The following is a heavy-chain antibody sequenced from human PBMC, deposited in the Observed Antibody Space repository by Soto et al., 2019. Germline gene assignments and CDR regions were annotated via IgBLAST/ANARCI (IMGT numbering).Heavy chain of an antibody. J-gene: IGHJ4*02. Sequence: PGGSLRLSCAASGFTFSSYWMSWVRQAPGKGLEWVANIKQDGSEKYYVDSVKGRFTISRDNAKNSLYLQMNSLRAEDTAVYYCARGGFPSITMTTYYFDYWGQGTLVTVSS. CDR3: ARGGFPSITMTTYYFDY. D-gene: IGHD3-22*01. V-gene: IGHV3-7*01. CDR2: IKQDGSEK. CDR1: GFTFSSYW.